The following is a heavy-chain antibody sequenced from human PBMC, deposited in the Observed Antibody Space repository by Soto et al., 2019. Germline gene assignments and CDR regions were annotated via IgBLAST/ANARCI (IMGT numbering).Heavy chain of an antibody. D-gene: IGHD1-26*01. V-gene: IGHV3-21*02. Sequence: EVQVVESGGGLVKPGGALRLSCATSGFSFSTYNMNWVRQAPGKGLECVSSINGRSNYKYYTDSVKGRFAISRDNPKNYLDLQIDSLGVEDTDVYYCVREDGLVGSNSAFDYWGQGTLVTVSS. CDR3: VREDGLVGSNSAFDY. J-gene: IGHJ4*02. CDR2: INGRSNYK. CDR1: GFSFSTYN.